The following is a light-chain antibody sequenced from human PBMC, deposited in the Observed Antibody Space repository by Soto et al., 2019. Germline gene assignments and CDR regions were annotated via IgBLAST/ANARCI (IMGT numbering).Light chain of an antibody. CDR2: DDS. J-gene: IGLJ1*01. Sequence: SYELTQSPSVSVAPGQTVSITCGGSSIGSKSVHWYQQKPGQAPVLVVYDDSDRRSGIPERFSGSNSGNTATLTITRVEAGDEADYHCHVWYTRSEHYVFGAGTTVTVL. CDR1: SIGSKS. V-gene: IGLV3-21*02. CDR3: HVWYTRSEHYV.